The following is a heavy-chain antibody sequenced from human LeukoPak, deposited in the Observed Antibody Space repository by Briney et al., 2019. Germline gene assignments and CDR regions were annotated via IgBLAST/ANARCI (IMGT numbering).Heavy chain of an antibody. V-gene: IGHV3-30-3*01. J-gene: IGHJ4*02. CDR1: EFTFSTYS. CDR3: ARDPRYSYGYLDY. Sequence: PGRSLRLSCAASEFTFSTYSMHWVRQAPGKGLEWVAFVSNDGSNEYHANSVKGRFTISRDNPRNTLYLQMNSLRTEDTAVYYCARDPRYSYGYLDYWGQGALVTVSS. CDR2: VSNDGSNE. D-gene: IGHD5-18*01.